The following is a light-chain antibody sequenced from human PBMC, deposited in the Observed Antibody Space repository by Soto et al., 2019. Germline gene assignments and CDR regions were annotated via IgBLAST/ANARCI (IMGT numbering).Light chain of an antibody. V-gene: IGKV1-9*01. J-gene: IGKJ4*01. CDR2: AAS. CDR3: QQVKRSPLT. Sequence: DIQRTQSPSSLSASLGDRATISCRASQSITNYVTWYKQKPGTAPKLLIFAASSFQRLVPSRGRGGGAWPEFTLTISSLKPEAFATYSCQQVKRSPLTFGGGTKVDIK. CDR1: QSITNY.